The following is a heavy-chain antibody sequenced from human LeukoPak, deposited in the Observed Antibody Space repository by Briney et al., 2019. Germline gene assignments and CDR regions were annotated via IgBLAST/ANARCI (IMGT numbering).Heavy chain of an antibody. CDR2: ISYDGSNK. CDR1: GFTFSSYG. V-gene: IGHV3-30*18. Sequence: PGRSLRLSCAASGFTFSSYGIHWVRQAPGKGLEWVAVISYDGSNKYYVDSVKGRFTISRDNSNNTAFLQMNSLRGDDTAVYFCAKGRAYRVYASSDSWGQGTLVTVSS. J-gene: IGHJ4*02. CDR3: AKGRAYRVYASSDS. D-gene: IGHD2-8*01.